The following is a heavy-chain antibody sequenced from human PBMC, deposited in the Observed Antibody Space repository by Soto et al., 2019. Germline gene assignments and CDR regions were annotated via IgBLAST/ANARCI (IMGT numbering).Heavy chain of an antibody. Sequence: DVQLLESGGGLVQPEGSLSLSCAASGSTFSSYAMGWVRQGPGKGLGWVEVVSIGGRTHYADSVRGRFTISRDNSKTTLSLQMNSLTAEDTAVYFCAKRRGAGGHFDYWGQGALVTVSS. J-gene: IGHJ4*02. CDR1: GSTFSSYA. CDR2: VSIGGRT. CDR3: AKRRGAGGHFDY. V-gene: IGHV3-23*01. D-gene: IGHD2-15*01.